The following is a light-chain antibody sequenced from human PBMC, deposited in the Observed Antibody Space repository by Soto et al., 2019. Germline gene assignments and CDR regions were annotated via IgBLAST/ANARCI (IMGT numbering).Light chain of an antibody. Sequence: QSALTQPASVSGSPGQSITISCTGTSSDVGGYNYVSWYQQHPGKAPKLMIYDVSNRPSGVSNRFSGSKSGNTASLTISGLHGEDEADYYCSSYTSSSPNVVFGGGTKLTVL. CDR2: DVS. J-gene: IGLJ2*01. CDR3: SSYTSSSPNVV. V-gene: IGLV2-14*01. CDR1: SSDVGGYNY.